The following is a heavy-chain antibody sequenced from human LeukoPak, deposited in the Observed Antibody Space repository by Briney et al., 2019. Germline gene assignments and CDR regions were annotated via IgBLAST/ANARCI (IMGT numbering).Heavy chain of an antibody. CDR3: ARASRDGDNQNLDH. CDR2: IYPGGSET. D-gene: IGHD5-24*01. Sequence: GESLKISCKGLGYDFSTYWNAWVRQRPGTGLEWMGIIYPGGSETRYDPSFQGQVTISADRSTSTAYLQWSSLRASDTAMYYCARASRDGDNQNLDHWGQGTPVTVSS. V-gene: IGHV5-51*01. J-gene: IGHJ4*02. CDR1: GYDFSTYW.